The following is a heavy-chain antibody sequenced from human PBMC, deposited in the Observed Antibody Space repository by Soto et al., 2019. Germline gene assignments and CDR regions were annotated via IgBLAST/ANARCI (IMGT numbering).Heavy chain of an antibody. CDR3: AKVFSNFWHYSDY. CDR1: GASISSGDYS. V-gene: IGHV4-30-2*01. J-gene: IGHJ4*02. CDR2: VYRSGST. D-gene: IGHD1-7*01. Sequence: SETLSLTCTVSGASISSGDYSWTWIRQPPGKGLEWIGYVYRSGSTYYNPSLRSRVTMSVEKSKNQFSLKLSSLTAADAAVYYCAKVFSNFWHYSDYRGQAILDTASS.